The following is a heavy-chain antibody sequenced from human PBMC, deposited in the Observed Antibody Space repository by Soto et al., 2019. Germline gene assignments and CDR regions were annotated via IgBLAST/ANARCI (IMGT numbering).Heavy chain of an antibody. J-gene: IGHJ4*02. Sequence: VSVKVSCKASGHTFTRYAMHWVRQAPGQRLEWMGWINAGDGNTKYSQKFQGRVTITRDTSASTAYMELSSLRSEDTAVYYCARDAMTTYFDYWGQGTRVTVSS. D-gene: IGHD1-1*01. CDR1: GHTFTRYA. CDR2: INAGDGNT. CDR3: ARDAMTTYFDY. V-gene: IGHV1-3*01.